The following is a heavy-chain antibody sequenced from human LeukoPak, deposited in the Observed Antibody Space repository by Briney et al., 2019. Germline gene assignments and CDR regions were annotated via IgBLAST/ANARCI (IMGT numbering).Heavy chain of an antibody. Sequence: GGSLRLSCTTSGFTFSNAWMSWVRQAPGKGLQWVGHIKSKTNGGTIDYAAPVKGRFTISRDDSKNTLYLQVNNLETDDTAVYYCTTGWEPMSVAFDNWGQGTLVTVSS. CDR2: IKSKTNGGTI. CDR1: GFTFSNAW. CDR3: TTGWEPMSVAFDN. V-gene: IGHV3-15*01. J-gene: IGHJ4*02. D-gene: IGHD6-19*01.